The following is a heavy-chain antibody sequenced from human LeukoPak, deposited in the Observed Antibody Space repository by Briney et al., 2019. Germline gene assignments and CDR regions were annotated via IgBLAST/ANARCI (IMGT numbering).Heavy chain of an antibody. CDR1: VYTFTTYG. CDR2: ISAYNGNT. Sequence: ASENLSFNASVYTFTTYGISWVRHAPGQGPERMGWISAYNGNTNYAQEVQGRVTMTMDTSTSTAYMELRSLTSDATAVYYCARETEYSTSVVMEYWGQGTLVTVSS. D-gene: IGHD6-6*01. CDR3: ARETEYSTSVVMEY. V-gene: IGHV1-18*01. J-gene: IGHJ4*02.